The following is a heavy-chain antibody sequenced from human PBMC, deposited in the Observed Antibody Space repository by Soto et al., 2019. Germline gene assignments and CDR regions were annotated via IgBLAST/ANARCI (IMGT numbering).Heavy chain of an antibody. CDR2: IIPILGIA. Sequence: QVQLVQSGAEVKKPGSSVKVSCKASGGTFSSYTISWVRQAPGQGLEWMGRIIPILGIANYAQKFQGRVTITAEKSTSTAYMELSSLRSEDTAVYYCARDTPNYDILTGYYEGRWFDPWGQGTLVTVSS. CDR3: ARDTPNYDILTGYYEGRWFDP. V-gene: IGHV1-69*08. D-gene: IGHD3-9*01. J-gene: IGHJ5*02. CDR1: GGTFSSYT.